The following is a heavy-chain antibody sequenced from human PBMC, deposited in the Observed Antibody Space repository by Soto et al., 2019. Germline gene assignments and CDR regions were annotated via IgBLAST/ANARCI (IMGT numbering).Heavy chain of an antibody. J-gene: IGHJ3*02. CDR1: GCSISSYY. D-gene: IGHD3-22*01. Sequence: SETLSLTCTVSGCSISSYYWSWIRQPPGKGLEWIGYIYYSGSTNYNPSLKSRVTISVDTSKNQFSLKLSSVTAADTAVYYCAGTYYYDSSGSTGGAFDIWGQGTMVTVSS. CDR3: AGTYYYDSSGSTGGAFDI. CDR2: IYYSGST. V-gene: IGHV4-59*01.